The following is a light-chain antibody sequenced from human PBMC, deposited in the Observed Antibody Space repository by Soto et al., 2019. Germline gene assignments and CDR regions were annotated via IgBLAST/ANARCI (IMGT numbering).Light chain of an antibody. CDR1: SSDVGDYNY. CDR2: DVS. CDR3: SSYTSSTTRV. V-gene: IGLV2-14*01. Sequence: QSVLTQPASVSGSPGQSITISCTGTSSDVGDYNYVSWYQQHPGKAPKLMIYDVSNRPSGVSNRFSGSKSGSTASLTISGLKAEDEADYYCSSYTSSTTRVFGTGTKVTVL. J-gene: IGLJ1*01.